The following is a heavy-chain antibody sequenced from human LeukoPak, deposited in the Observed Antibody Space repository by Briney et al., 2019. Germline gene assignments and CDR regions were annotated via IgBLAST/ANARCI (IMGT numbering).Heavy chain of an antibody. CDR3: ASFTSSWHP. V-gene: IGHV3-66*01. Sequence: GGSLRLSCAASGFTVSGNNMSWVRQSQAKGLEWVATFHSGGDTYYADSVKGRFTISRDDSKNMVYLQMNNLRVEDTALYYCASFTSSWHPWGQGTPVTVSS. CDR2: FHSGGDT. D-gene: IGHD6-13*01. J-gene: IGHJ1*01. CDR1: GFTVSGNN.